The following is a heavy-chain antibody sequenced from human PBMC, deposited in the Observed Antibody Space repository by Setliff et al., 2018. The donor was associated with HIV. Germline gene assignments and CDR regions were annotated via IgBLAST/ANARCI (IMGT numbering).Heavy chain of an antibody. J-gene: IGHJ4*02. CDR1: GVSTISSSSSYY. V-gene: IGHV4-39*01. Sequence: PSETLSLTCIVSGVSTISSSSSYYWGWIRQPPGKGPEWIGYISHSGITYYNPSLKSRVTISVDTSKNQFSLKLTSVTAADTAVYYCARGREWTHLDYWGQGTLVTVPS. D-gene: IGHD3-3*01. CDR2: ISHSGIT. CDR3: ARGREWTHLDY.